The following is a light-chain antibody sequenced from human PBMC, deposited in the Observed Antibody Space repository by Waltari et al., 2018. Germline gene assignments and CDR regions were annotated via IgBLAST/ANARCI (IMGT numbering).Light chain of an antibody. CDR2: GAS. CDR1: QSITSTS. J-gene: IGKJ4*01. Sequence: EIVLTQSPGTLSLSPGDRATLSCRASQSITSTSLGWYQQKPGQAPRLLIFGASTRATGIPDRFSGSGSGTDFTLTINRLEPEDFAVYYCQQWDGSFLTFGGGTEVEL. CDR3: QQWDGSFLT. V-gene: IGKV3-20*01.